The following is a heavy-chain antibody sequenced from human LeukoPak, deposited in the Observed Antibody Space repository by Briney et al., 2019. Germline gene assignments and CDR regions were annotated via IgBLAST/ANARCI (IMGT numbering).Heavy chain of an antibody. CDR1: GASISLYY. Sequence: SDTLSLTCSVSGASISLYYWSWVRQSAGKQPEWIGRVHATGTTNYNPSLKSRVTISVDTSKNQFSLKLGSVTAADTAVYYCVTPGRIAQGFAYYIDYWGQGTLVTVSS. D-gene: IGHD3-10*01. CDR2: VHATGTT. V-gene: IGHV4-4*07. J-gene: IGHJ4*02. CDR3: VTPGRIAQGFAYYIDY.